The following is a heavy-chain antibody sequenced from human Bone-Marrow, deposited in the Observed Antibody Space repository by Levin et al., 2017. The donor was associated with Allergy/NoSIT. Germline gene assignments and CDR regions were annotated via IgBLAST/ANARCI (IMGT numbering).Heavy chain of an antibody. CDR3: ARAGSSGWYQPLPDYYYYYGMDV. J-gene: IGHJ6*02. CDR1: GGTFSSYA. D-gene: IGHD6-19*01. Sequence: SVKVSCKASGGTFSSYAISWVRQAPGQGLEWMGGIIPIFGTANYAQKFQGRVTITADKSTSTAYMELSSLRSEDTAVYYCARAGSSGWYQPLPDYYYYYGMDVWGQGTTVTVSS. V-gene: IGHV1-69*06. CDR2: IIPIFGTA.